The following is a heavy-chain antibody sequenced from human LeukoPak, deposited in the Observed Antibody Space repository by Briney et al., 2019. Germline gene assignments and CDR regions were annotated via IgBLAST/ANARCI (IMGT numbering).Heavy chain of an antibody. CDR1: GYTFTGYY. Sequence: SVKVSCKASGYTFTGYYMHWVRQPPGQGLEWMGWINPNSGGTNYAQKFQGSVTMTRDTSISTAYMELSRLRSDDTAVYYCARKIPAAPTYYFYGMDVWGQGTTVTVSS. D-gene: IGHD2-2*01. CDR3: ARKIPAAPTYYFYGMDV. CDR2: INPNSGGT. J-gene: IGHJ6*02. V-gene: IGHV1-2*02.